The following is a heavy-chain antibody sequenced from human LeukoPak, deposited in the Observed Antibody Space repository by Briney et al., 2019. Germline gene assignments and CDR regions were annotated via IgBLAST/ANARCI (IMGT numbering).Heavy chain of an antibody. D-gene: IGHD3-10*01. CDR1: GFTFSSYS. Sequence: GGSLRLSCAASGFTFSSYSMNWVRQAPGKGLEWVSSISSSSSYIYYADSVKGRFTISRDNAKNSLYLQMNSLRAEDTAGYYCARDEVHYYGSGSYAFDIWGQGTMVTVSS. V-gene: IGHV3-21*01. CDR3: ARDEVHYYGSGSYAFDI. CDR2: ISSSSSYI. J-gene: IGHJ3*02.